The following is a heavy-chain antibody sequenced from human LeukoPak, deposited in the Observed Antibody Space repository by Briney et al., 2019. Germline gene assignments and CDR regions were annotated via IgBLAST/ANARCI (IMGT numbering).Heavy chain of an antibody. D-gene: IGHD5-12*01. V-gene: IGHV4-4*07. Sequence: SETLSLTCTVYGGSISGYYWSWIRQPAGKGLEWIGRIYTSGSTNYNPSLKSRVTMSVDTSKNQFSLKLSSVTAADTAVYYCAREDSGYDYRYYGMDVWGQGTTVTVSS. CDR2: IYTSGST. J-gene: IGHJ6*02. CDR3: AREDSGYDYRYYGMDV. CDR1: GGSISGYY.